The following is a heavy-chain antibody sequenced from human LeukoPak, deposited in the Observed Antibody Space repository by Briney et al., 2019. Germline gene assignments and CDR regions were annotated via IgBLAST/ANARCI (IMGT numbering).Heavy chain of an antibody. CDR1: GYTFTSYG. Sequence: VASVKVSCKASGYTFTSYGISWVRQAPGQGLEWMGWMNPNSGNTGYAQKFQGRVTMTRNTSISTAYMELSSLRSEDTAVYYCARGTRIPRDIVVVPAVLNYWGQGTLVTVSS. CDR3: ARGTRIPRDIVVVPAVLNY. D-gene: IGHD2-2*01. CDR2: MNPNSGNT. V-gene: IGHV1-8*02. J-gene: IGHJ4*02.